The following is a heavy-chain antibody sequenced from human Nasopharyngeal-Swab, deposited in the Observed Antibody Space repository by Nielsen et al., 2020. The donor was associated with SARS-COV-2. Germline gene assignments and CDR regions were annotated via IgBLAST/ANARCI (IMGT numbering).Heavy chain of an antibody. CDR2: IIPIFGTA. D-gene: IGHD3-10*01. CDR3: ARVLPGSGSYFYFLDAFDI. J-gene: IGHJ3*02. Sequence: WVRQAPGQGLEWMGGIIPIFGTANYAQKFQGRVTITADESTSTAYMELSNLRSEDTAVYYCARVLPGSGSYFYFLDAFDIWGQGTMVTVSS. V-gene: IGHV1-69*01.